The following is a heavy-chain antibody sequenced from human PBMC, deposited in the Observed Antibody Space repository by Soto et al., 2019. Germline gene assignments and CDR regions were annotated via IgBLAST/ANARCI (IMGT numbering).Heavy chain of an antibody. Sequence: SEILSLTCTVSGGSISSSSYYWGWIRQPPGKGLEWIGSIYYSGSTYYNPSLKSRVTISVDTSKNQFSLKLSSVTAADTAVYYCARPLGAAVAAPFDYWGQGTLVTVSS. V-gene: IGHV4-39*01. CDR1: GGSISSSSYY. CDR2: IYYSGST. D-gene: IGHD6-19*01. CDR3: ARPLGAAVAAPFDY. J-gene: IGHJ4*02.